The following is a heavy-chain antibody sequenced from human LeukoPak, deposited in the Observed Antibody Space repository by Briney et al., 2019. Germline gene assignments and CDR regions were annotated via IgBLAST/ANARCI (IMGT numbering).Heavy chain of an antibody. CDR1: GFTFSTYA. CDR2: ISSTSSFI. D-gene: IGHD3-16*01. CDR3: AGGNYYYYMDV. J-gene: IGHJ6*03. V-gene: IGHV3-21*01. Sequence: GGSLRLSCAASGFTFSTYAMNWVRQAPGKGLEWVSSISSTSSFIYYADSVKGRFTISRDNAKNSLYLQMNSLRAEDTAVYYCAGGNYYYYMDVWGKGTTVTVSS.